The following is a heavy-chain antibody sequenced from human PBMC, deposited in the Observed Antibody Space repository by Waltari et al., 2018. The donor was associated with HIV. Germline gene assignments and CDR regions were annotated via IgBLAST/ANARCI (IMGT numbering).Heavy chain of an antibody. CDR3: ARGTVAVTTPYFDY. D-gene: IGHD4-17*01. Sequence: QEQLQESGPGLVKPSQTHPPNCPVSGGSISSGDYCCSWISQPPGKGLEWIGYIYYSGSTYYNPALKSRVTISVDTSKNQFSLKLSSVTAADTAVYYCARGTVAVTTPYFDYWGQGTLVTVSS. V-gene: IGHV4-30-4*01. CDR2: IYYSGST. CDR1: GGSISSGDYC. J-gene: IGHJ4*02.